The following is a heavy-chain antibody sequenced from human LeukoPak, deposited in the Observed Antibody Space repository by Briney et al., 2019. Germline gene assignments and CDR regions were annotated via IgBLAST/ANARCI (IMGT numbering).Heavy chain of an antibody. Sequence: GRSLRLSCAASGSTFSSYAMHWVRQAPGKGLEWVAVVSYDGSSKYYADSVKGLFTISRDNSKNTLYLQMNSLRAEDTAVYYCARDRSTYYLDYWGQGTLVTVSS. CDR2: VSYDGSSK. D-gene: IGHD1-1*01. CDR1: GSTFSSYA. J-gene: IGHJ4*02. V-gene: IGHV3-30-3*01. CDR3: ARDRSTYYLDY.